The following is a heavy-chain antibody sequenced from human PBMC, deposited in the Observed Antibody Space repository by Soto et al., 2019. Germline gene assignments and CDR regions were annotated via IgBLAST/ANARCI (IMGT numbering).Heavy chain of an antibody. CDR3: AAHPGGGGY. D-gene: IGHD3-10*01. CDR1: GFTVSNNY. CDR2: IYSGGYT. V-gene: IGHV3-53*01. Sequence: EVQLVESGGGLIQPGGSLRLSCAVSGFTVSNNYMSWVRQAQGKGLEGVSVIYSGGYTAYGDSVKGRFTISRDNSKDPLFLQMNSLGAGDPGVYYWAAHPGGGGYWGQGTLVTVSS. J-gene: IGHJ4*02.